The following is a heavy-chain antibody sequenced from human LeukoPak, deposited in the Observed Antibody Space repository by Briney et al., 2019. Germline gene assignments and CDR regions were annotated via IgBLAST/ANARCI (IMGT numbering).Heavy chain of an antibody. Sequence: GGSLRLSCAASGFTFSSFELNWVRQVPGKGLEWVSYISISGSTIKYADSVKGRFTISRDNAENSLYLQMNSLRAEDTAVYYCVRRSSWYYFDYWGQGTLVTVSS. V-gene: IGHV3-48*03. CDR1: GFTFSSFE. J-gene: IGHJ4*02. CDR2: ISISGSTI. D-gene: IGHD6-13*01. CDR3: VRRSSWYYFDY.